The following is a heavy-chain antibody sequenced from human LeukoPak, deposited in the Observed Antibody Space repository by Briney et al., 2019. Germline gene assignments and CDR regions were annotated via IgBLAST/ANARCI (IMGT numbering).Heavy chain of an antibody. CDR1: GYTFTIYY. CDR3: AREGKIVGGSFDY. CDR2: IYPNNSGA. V-gene: IGHV1-2*02. D-gene: IGHD1-26*01. J-gene: IGHJ4*02. Sequence: ASVTVSCKASGYTFTIYYIYWVRQAPGQGLEWMGSIYPNNSGANCAENIQGRVTLTRDTSSSTAYLELTRLRSDGTAVYYCAREGKIVGGSFDYWGQGTLVTVSS.